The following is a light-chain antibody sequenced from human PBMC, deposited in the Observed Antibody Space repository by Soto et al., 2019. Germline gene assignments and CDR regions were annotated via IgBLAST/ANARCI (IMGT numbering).Light chain of an antibody. CDR3: QQYGSSPPVT. CDR2: GAS. J-gene: IGKJ4*01. Sequence: IVLTQSPGTLSLSPWERATLSCRASQSVSSSYLAWDQQKPGQAPRLLIYGASSRATGIPDRFSGSGSGTDFTLTISRLEPEDFAVYYCQQYGSSPPVTFGGGTKVDIK. V-gene: IGKV3-20*01. CDR1: QSVSSSY.